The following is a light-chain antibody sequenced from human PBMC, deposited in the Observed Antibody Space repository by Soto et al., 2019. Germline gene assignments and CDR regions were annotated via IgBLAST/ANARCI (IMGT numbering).Light chain of an antibody. CDR3: SSYTSSNTLV. Sequence: QSALTQPASVSGSPGQSITLSCTGTSSDVGGFDSVSWYQQHPGSAPKLMIYEVTNRPSEVSHRFSGSKSGNTASLTISGLQTEDEADYYCSSYTSSNTLVFGTGTKLTVL. CDR2: EVT. CDR1: SSDVGGFDS. J-gene: IGLJ1*01. V-gene: IGLV2-14*01.